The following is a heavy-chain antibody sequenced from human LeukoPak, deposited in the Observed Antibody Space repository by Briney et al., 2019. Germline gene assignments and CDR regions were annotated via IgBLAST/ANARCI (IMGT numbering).Heavy chain of an antibody. Sequence: GGSLRLSCAASGFTFSSYGMHWVRQAPGKGLEWVAVIPYDGSNKYYADSVKGRFTISRDNSKNTLYLQMNSLRAEDTAVYYCARNYYGSGSSFPGYWGQGTLVTVSS. CDR2: IPYDGSNK. D-gene: IGHD3-10*01. V-gene: IGHV3-30*03. CDR1: GFTFSSYG. CDR3: ARNYYGSGSSFPGY. J-gene: IGHJ4*02.